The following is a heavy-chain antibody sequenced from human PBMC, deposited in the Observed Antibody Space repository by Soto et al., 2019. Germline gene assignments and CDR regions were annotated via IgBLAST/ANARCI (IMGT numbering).Heavy chain of an antibody. CDR1: GGSVSSGNYY. CDR3: ARDSRIRGFGEALSSWFDP. J-gene: IGHJ5*02. CDR2: MSYGGST. Sequence: SETLSLTCTVSGGSVSSGNYYWSWIRQPPGKGLEWIGYMSYGGSTNYNPSLKSRVTISVDTSKNQFSLKLSSVTAADTAVYYCARDSRIRGFGEALSSWFDPWGQGTLVTVSS. V-gene: IGHV4-61*01. D-gene: IGHD3-10*01.